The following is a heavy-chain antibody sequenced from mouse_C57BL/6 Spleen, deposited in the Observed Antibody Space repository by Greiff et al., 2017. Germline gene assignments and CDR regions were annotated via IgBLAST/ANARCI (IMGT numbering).Heavy chain of an antibody. D-gene: IGHD1-1*01. J-gene: IGHJ3*01. CDR3: ASSSTGAWFAY. V-gene: IGHV3-6*01. CDR2: ISYDGSN. Sequence: VQLQQSGPGLVKPSQSLSLTCSVTGYSITSGYYWNWIRQFPGNKLEWMGYISYDGSNNYNPSLKNRISITRDTSKNQFFLKLNSVTTEDTATYYCASSSTGAWFAYWGQGTLVTVSA. CDR1: GYSITSGYY.